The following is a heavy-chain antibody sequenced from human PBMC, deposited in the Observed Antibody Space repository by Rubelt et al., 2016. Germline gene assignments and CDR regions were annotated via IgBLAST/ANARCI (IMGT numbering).Heavy chain of an antibody. J-gene: IGHJ6*02. CDR2: INHSGST. Sequence: QVQLQQWGAGLLKPSETLSLTCAVYGGSFSGYYWSWIRQPPGKGLEWIGEINHSGSTNFNPSLTSRVTISVDTSWNRWSVVLSAVTAAGAAGYCCARGLGRGYDGDDWGRGSTVTVSS. D-gene: IGHD5-12*01. CDR1: GGSFSGYY. V-gene: IGHV4-34*01. CDR3: ARGLGRGYDGDD.